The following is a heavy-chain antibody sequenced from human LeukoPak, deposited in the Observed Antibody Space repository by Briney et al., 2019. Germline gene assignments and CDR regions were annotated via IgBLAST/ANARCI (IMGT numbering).Heavy chain of an antibody. V-gene: IGHV4-59*01. D-gene: IGHD6-13*01. CDR2: IYNSGST. J-gene: IGHJ5*02. CDR3: ARGFSSSWYWFDP. CDR1: GGSISSYY. Sequence: SETLSLTCNVSGGSISSYYWSWIRQPPGKGLEWIGYIYNSGSTNYNPSLKSRVNISVDTSKNQFSLKLSSATAADTAVYYCARGFSSSWYWFDPWGQGTLVTVSS.